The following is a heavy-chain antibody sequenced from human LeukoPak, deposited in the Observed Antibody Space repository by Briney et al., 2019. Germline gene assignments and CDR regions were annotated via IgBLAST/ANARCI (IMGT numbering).Heavy chain of an antibody. V-gene: IGHV4-34*01. J-gene: IGHJ6*04. CDR3: ARAKKKTSLRLYGMDV. CDR1: GGSFSGYY. Sequence: SETLSLTCAVYGGSFSGYYWSWIRQPPGKGLEWSGEINHSGSTNYNPSLKSRVTISGDTSKTQFSLKLSSVTAADTAVYYCARAKKKTSLRLYGMDVWGKGTTVTVSS. CDR2: INHSGST.